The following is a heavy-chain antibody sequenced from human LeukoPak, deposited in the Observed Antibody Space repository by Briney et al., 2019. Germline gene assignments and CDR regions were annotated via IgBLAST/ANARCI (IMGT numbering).Heavy chain of an antibody. V-gene: IGHV1-69*01. D-gene: IGHD4-17*01. J-gene: IGHJ3*02. Sequence: ASVNVSCKASGGTFCSYAVSWGRQAPGQGLEWMGGSSPILGTANVAQKCQGRVTITADESTSTAYLELSSLRSEDRAVYYCARDMGYGDYTGDAFDIWGQGTMVTVSS. CDR3: ARDMGYGDYTGDAFDI. CDR2: SSPILGTA. CDR1: GGTFCSYA.